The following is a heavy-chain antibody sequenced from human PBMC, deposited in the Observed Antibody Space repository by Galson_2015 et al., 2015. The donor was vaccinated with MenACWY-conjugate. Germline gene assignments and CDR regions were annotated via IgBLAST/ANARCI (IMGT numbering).Heavy chain of an antibody. Sequence: SLRLSCAASGFTVSSSYMRWVRQAPGKGLEWVSFIYSGGSTYYADSVKGRFTISRDNSRNTLYLQMNSLRAEDTAVYYCARDPPTAAGYWGQGTLVTVSS. CDR1: GFTVSSSY. D-gene: IGHD6-13*01. V-gene: IGHV3-53*01. J-gene: IGHJ4*02. CDR3: ARDPPTAAGY. CDR2: IYSGGST.